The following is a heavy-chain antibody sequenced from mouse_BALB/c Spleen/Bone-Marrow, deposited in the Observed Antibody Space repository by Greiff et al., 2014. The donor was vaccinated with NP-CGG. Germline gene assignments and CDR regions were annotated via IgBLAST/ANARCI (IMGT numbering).Heavy chain of an antibody. CDR3: APYSHEGVAY. J-gene: IGHJ3*01. Sequence: VQLKQSGAELAKPGASVKMSCKASGYTFTSYWIHWVKQRPGQGLEWIGYINPSTGYTEYNQKFKDKATLTADKSSSTAYKQLSSLTSEDSAVYYCAPYSHEGVAYWGQGTLVTVSA. CDR2: INPSTGYT. D-gene: IGHD2-12*01. CDR1: GYTFTSYW. V-gene: IGHV1-7*01.